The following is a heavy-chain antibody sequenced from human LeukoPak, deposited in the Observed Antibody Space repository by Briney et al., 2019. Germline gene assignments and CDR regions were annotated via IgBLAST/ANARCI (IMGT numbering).Heavy chain of an antibody. CDR1: GFTVSTNY. CDR3: ARRFITGWYLDY. Sequence: PGGSLRLSCAAAGFTVSTNYMSWVRQAPGKGLEWVSIIYGDDSTYYADSVEGRFTISRDNSKNTVYLQMNSLRPEDTALYYCARRFITGWYLDYWGQGTLVTVSS. D-gene: IGHD6-19*01. J-gene: IGHJ4*02. V-gene: IGHV3-53*01. CDR2: IYGDDST.